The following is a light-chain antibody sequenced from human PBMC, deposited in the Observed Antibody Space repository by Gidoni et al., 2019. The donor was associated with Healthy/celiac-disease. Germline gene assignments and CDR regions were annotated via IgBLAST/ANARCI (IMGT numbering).Light chain of an antibody. J-gene: IGLJ3*02. CDR1: SSDVGGYNY. CDR3: SSDTSSSTRV. CDR2: EVS. Sequence: QSALTQPASVSGSPGQAITISCTGTSSDVGGYNYVSWYQQHPGKAPKLMIYEVSNRPSGVSNLVAGSKSGNTASLTISGLHAEDEADYYCSSDTSSSTRVFGGGTKLTVL. V-gene: IGLV2-14*01.